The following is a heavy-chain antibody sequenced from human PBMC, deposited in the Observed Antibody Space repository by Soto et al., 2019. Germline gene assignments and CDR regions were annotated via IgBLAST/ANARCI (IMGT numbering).Heavy chain of an antibody. CDR2: IWYDGSHK. D-gene: IGHD3-22*01. V-gene: IGHV3-33*01. Sequence: GGSLRLSCAASGFTFSSYGMHWVRQAPGKGLEWVAVIWYDGSHKYYADSVKGRFTISRDNSKNTLYLQMNSLRAEDTAVYYCARMYYYANSGFLTYYFDYWGQGTLVTVSS. CDR1: GFTFSSYG. CDR3: ARMYYYANSGFLTYYFDY. J-gene: IGHJ4*02.